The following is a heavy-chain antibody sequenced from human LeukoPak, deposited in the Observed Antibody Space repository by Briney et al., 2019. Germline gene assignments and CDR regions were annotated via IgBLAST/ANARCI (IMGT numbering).Heavy chain of an antibody. V-gene: IGHV3-20*04. CDR1: GFTFDDYG. Sequence: GGSLRLSCAASGFTFDDYGMSWVRQAPGKGLEWVSGINWNGGSTGYADSVKGRFTISRDNAKNSLYLQMNSLRAEDTALYYCARELRFTPLYYYYYMDVWGKGTTVTVSS. CDR2: INWNGGST. D-gene: IGHD3-3*01. CDR3: ARELRFTPLYYYYYMDV. J-gene: IGHJ6*03.